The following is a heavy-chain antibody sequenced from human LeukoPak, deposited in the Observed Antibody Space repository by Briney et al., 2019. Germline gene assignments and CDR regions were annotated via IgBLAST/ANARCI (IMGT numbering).Heavy chain of an antibody. D-gene: IGHD6-19*01. V-gene: IGHV4-59*08. CDR2: IFYSGST. CDR1: GGSITSYY. Sequence: SGTLSLTCTVSGGSITSYYWSWIRQPPGKGLEWVGYIFYSGSTNYNPSLKSRVTISVDTSKNQFSLNLSSVTAADTAMYFCARHGRNSGAPNYWGQGTLVTVSS. CDR3: ARHGRNSGAPNY. J-gene: IGHJ4*02.